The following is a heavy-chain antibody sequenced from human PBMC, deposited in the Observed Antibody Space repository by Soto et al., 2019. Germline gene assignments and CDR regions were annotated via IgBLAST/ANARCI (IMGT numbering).Heavy chain of an antibody. V-gene: IGHV3-23*01. CDR3: VKDKLYSNYEHYFDH. CDR2: ISGSGGST. CDR1: GFTFSSYA. Sequence: GGSLRLSCAASGFTFSSYAMSWVRQAPGKGLEWVSAISGSGGSTYYADSVKGRFTISRDNSKNTLYLQMNSLRADDTAVYYCVKDKLYSNYEHYFDHWGQGTLVTVSS. D-gene: IGHD4-4*01. J-gene: IGHJ4*02.